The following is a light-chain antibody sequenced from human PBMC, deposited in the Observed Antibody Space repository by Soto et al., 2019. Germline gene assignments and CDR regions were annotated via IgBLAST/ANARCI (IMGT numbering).Light chain of an antibody. Sequence: DIQMTQSPSTLSASVGDRVNITCRASQSINNWLAWYQQKPGKAPKLLIYKASSLESGVPSRFSGSGSGTEFTLTISGLRPDDFATYYCQRYNSPLTFGGGTQVEIK. V-gene: IGKV1-5*03. CDR3: QRYNSPLT. J-gene: IGKJ4*01. CDR1: QSINNW. CDR2: KAS.